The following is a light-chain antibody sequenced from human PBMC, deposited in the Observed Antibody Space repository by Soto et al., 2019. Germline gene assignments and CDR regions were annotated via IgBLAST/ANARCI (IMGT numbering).Light chain of an antibody. CDR3: QQYGGSPPFT. CDR2: GAS. Sequence: EIVLTQSPGTLSLSPGERATLSCRASQSVSSSYLAWYQQKPGQAPRLLISGASSRATGIPGRFSGSGSGTDFTLTISRLEPEDFGVYYCQQYGGSPPFTVGRGNKVDIK. J-gene: IGKJ3*01. CDR1: QSVSSSY. V-gene: IGKV3-20*01.